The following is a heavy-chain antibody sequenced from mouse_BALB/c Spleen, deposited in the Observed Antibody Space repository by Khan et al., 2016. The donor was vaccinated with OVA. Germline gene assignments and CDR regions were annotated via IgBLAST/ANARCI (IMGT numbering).Heavy chain of an antibody. J-gene: IGHJ2*01. Sequence: VQLKESGAELVKPGASVKLSCTVSGFSIKNTHMHWVKQRPEQGLVWIGRIVPANDNSKYDPRFQGKATITADTSSNTAYLHISSLTSEDTAVCYCAHADNDDYFDYWGQGTTLTVSS. V-gene: IGHV14-3*02. CDR2: IVPANDNS. CDR3: AHADNDDYFDY. CDR1: GFSIKNTH.